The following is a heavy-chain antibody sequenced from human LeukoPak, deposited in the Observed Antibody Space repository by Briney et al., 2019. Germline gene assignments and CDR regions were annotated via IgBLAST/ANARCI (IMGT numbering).Heavy chain of an antibody. Sequence: SETLSLTCAVYGGSFSGYYWSWIRQPPGKGLEWIGEINHSGSTNYNPSLKSRVTISVDTSKNQFSLKLSSVTAADTAVYYCARGVQLWLRPIDYWGQGTLATVSS. CDR2: INHSGST. CDR3: ARGVQLWLRPIDY. J-gene: IGHJ4*02. CDR1: GGSFSGYY. D-gene: IGHD5-18*01. V-gene: IGHV4-34*01.